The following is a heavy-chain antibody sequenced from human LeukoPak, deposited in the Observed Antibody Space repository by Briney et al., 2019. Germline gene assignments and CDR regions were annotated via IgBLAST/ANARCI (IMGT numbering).Heavy chain of an antibody. CDR1: GFTFISYW. Sequence: LAGGSLRLSCAASGFTFISYWMSWVRQAPGKGLEWVANIKQDGSEKYYVDSVKGRFTISRDNAKNSLYLQMNSLRAEDTAVYYCARKKNSAYWYFDLWGRGTLVTVSS. CDR2: IKQDGSEK. V-gene: IGHV3-7*01. D-gene: IGHD4-23*01. CDR3: ARKKNSAYWYFDL. J-gene: IGHJ2*01.